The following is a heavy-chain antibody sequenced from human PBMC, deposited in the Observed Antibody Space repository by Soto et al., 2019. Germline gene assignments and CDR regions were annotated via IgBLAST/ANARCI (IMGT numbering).Heavy chain of an antibody. V-gene: IGHV3-74*01. CDR1: GFTLDNNW. J-gene: IGHJ3*02. CDR2: IKSDGTTT. Sequence: EVPVIQSGGGLVQPGGFLRLSCEGSGFTLDNNWMHWVRQASGKGLEWVSLIKSDGTTTNYADSVKGRFTVSRDNARNTLYLHMNSLRVEDTAIYYCTHFTIWGQGITVTVSS. CDR3: THFTI. D-gene: IGHD3-3*02.